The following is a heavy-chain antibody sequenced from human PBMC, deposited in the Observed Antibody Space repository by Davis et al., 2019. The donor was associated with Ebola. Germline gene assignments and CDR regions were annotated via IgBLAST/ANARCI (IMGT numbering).Heavy chain of an antibody. CDR1: GYTLSELS. V-gene: IGHV1-24*01. CDR2: FEPETGER. J-gene: IGHJ1*01. D-gene: IGHD1-26*01. Sequence: ASAKVSCKVSGYTLSELSIHWVRQAPGKGLEWMGGFEPETGERIYAQKFQGRVTMTEDTSTDTAYMELSSLRSEDTAVFYCVTGSRREIEYLYQWGQGTLVTVSS. CDR3: VTGSRREIEYLYQ.